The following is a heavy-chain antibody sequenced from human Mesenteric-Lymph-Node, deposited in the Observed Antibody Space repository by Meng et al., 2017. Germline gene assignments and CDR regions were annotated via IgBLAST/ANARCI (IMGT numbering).Heavy chain of an antibody. J-gene: IGHJ4*02. D-gene: IGHD6-19*01. CDR2: IYHSGGT. CDR1: GGSISISTW. Sequence: QMQLQESGPGPVKPSGTLSLTCAVAGGSISISTWWSWVRQPPGKGLEWIGEIYHSGGTNYNPSLRGRVTISLDKSKNQFSLTLRSVTAADTAVYYCARDPYATGWAGWGQGTLVTVSS. CDR3: ARDPYATGWAG. V-gene: IGHV4-4*02.